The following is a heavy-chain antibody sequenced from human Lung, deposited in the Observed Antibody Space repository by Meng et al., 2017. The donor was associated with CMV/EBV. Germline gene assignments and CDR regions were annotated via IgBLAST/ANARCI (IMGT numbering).Heavy chain of an antibody. D-gene: IGHD3-3*01. CDR1: GFTFSSYW. CDR3: ARVFDYDFWSGYYTNGMDV. Sequence: GGSXRLXCAASGFTFSSYWMHWVRQAPGKGLVWVSRINSDGSSTSYADSVKGRFTISRDNAKNTLYLQMNSLRAEDTAVYYCARVFDYDFWSGYYTNGMDVXGQGTTVTVSS. V-gene: IGHV3-74*01. CDR2: INSDGSST. J-gene: IGHJ6*02.